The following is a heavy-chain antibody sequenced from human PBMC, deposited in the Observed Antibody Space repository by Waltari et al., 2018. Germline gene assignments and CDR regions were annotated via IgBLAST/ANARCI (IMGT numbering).Heavy chain of an antibody. J-gene: IGHJ6*03. D-gene: IGHD3-3*01. CDR1: GGSFSGYY. Sequence: QVQLQQWGAGLLKPSETLSLTCAVYGGSFSGYYWSWIRQPPGKGLGWIGEINHSGSTNSNPSLKSRVTISVDTSKNQFSLKLGSVTAADTAVYYCARMRTDYDFWSGYFYYYYMDVWGKGTTVTISS. V-gene: IGHV4-34*01. CDR2: INHSGST. CDR3: ARMRTDYDFWSGYFYYYYMDV.